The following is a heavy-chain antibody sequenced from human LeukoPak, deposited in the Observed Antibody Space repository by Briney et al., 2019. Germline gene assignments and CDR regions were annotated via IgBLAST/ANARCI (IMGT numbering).Heavy chain of an antibody. D-gene: IGHD6-19*01. Sequence: PGGSLRLSCTASGFTFGSYWMNWVRQAPGKGLEWVAIKKGDGSDKNYVESVKGRFTVSRDNAKNSLYLQMNSLRAEDTAVYYCAGDRGWYRLDYWGQGTLVTVSS. CDR3: AGDRGWYRLDY. J-gene: IGHJ4*02. CDR2: KKGDGSDK. CDR1: GFTFGSYW. V-gene: IGHV3-7*01.